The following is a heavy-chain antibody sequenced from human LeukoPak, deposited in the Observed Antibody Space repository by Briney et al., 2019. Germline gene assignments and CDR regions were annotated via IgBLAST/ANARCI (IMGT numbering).Heavy chain of an antibody. V-gene: IGHV3-74*01. CDR2: INSDGSST. CDR1: GFTFSSYW. D-gene: IGHD3-10*01. Sequence: GGSLRLSCAASGFTFSSYWMHWVRQAPGKGLVWVSRINSDGSSTSYADSVKGRFTISRDNSRNTLYLQMNSLRAEDTAVYYCARHLLWFGELSGGFDYWGQGTLVTVSS. J-gene: IGHJ4*02. CDR3: ARHLLWFGELSGGFDY.